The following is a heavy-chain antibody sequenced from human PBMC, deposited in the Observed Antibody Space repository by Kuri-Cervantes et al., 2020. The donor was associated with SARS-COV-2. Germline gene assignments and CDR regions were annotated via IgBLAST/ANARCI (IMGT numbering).Heavy chain of an antibody. CDR3: ARGDYGSGSYGYYYGMDV. Sequence: GESLKISCAASGFNFSRTDMHWVRQAPGKGLEWVAVISHDGKNKKCIASGKGRFTISRDNSQNTLFLHMKSLRSEDTAVYYCARGDYGSGSYGYYYGMDVWGQGTTVTVSS. V-gene: IGHV3-30*03. CDR2: ISHDGKNK. CDR1: GFNFSRTD. D-gene: IGHD3-10*01. J-gene: IGHJ6*02.